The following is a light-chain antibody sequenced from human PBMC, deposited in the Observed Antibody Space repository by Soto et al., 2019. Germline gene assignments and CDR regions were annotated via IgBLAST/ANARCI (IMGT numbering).Light chain of an antibody. CDR1: QNIYYN. J-gene: IGKJ5*01. CDR3: QHFGGTTFT. V-gene: IGKV3D-15*01. CDR2: RAS. Sequence: ILMTQSPATVSVTPGESATLSCRASQNIYYNVAWYQQRPGQAPRLLIYRASTRATGIPDRFSGSGSGTHFTLTIIRLEPGDFAVYYCQHFGGTTFTFGQGTRLEI.